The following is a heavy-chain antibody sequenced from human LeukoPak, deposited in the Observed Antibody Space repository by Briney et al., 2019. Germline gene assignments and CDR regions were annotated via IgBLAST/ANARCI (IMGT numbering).Heavy chain of an antibody. CDR3: ARVRVAVEALYYFDL. CDR2: VNLQGST. V-gene: IGHV4-4*02. J-gene: IGHJ4*02. Sequence: SGTLSLTCGVSGGSISNTNWWTWFRQPPGKGLEWIGEVNLQGSTNYNPSLKSRVAISVDKSENHISLKLTSVTAADTAVYYCARVRVAVEALYYFDLWGQGTLVTVSS. D-gene: IGHD2-15*01. CDR1: GGSISNTNW.